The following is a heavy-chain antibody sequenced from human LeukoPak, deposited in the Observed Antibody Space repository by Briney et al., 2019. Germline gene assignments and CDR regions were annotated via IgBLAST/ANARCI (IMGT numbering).Heavy chain of an antibody. J-gene: IGHJ5*02. CDR2: ITGDGENT. CDR1: KFTFSTFT. D-gene: IGHD3-10*01. V-gene: IGHV3-23*01. CDR3: AKSSGSSQKGFDP. Sequence: GGSLRLSCAASKFTFSTFTVSWVSQAPGKGLEWVASITGDGENTYSADSVKGRFSISRDNSKDMLFLQMSSLRVDDTAIYFCAKSSGSSQKGFDPWGQGTQVTVSS.